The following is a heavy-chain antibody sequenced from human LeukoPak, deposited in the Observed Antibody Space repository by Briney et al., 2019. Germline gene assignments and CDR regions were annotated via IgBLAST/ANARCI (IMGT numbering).Heavy chain of an antibody. J-gene: IGHJ5*02. V-gene: IGHV1-46*01. D-gene: IGHD3-22*01. CDR1: GGTFTSYY. Sequence: ASVKVSCKASGGTFTSYYMHWVRQAPGQGLEWMGIINPSGGSTSYAQKFQGRVTMTRDTSTSTVYMELSSLRSEDTAVYYCARGVPPDYYDSSGYSTWFDPWGQGTLVTVSS. CDR2: INPSGGST. CDR3: ARGVPPDYYDSSGYSTWFDP.